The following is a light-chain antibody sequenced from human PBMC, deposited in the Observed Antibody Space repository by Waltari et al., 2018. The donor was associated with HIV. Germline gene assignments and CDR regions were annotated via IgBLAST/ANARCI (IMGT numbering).Light chain of an antibody. V-gene: IGKV3-15*01. CDR3: QHYNNWPSWA. CDR2: RAS. CDR1: QSVSYN. Sequence: EIVMTQSPATLSVSPGERATLSCRASQSVSYNLAWYQHKPGQAPRLLIYRASIRATGIPARFSGSGSGTEFTLTISSLQSEDFAVYYCQHYNNWPSWAFGQGTKVEIK. J-gene: IGKJ1*01.